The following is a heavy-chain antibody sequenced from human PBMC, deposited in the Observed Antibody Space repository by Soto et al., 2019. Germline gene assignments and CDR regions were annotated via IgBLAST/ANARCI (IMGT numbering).Heavy chain of an antibody. CDR2: ISAYNGNT. CDR1: GYTFTSYG. D-gene: IGHD3-10*01. Sequence: ASVKVSCKASGYTFTSYGISWVRQAPGQGLEWMGWISAYNGNTNYAQKLQGRVTMTTDTSTSTAYMELRSLRSDDTAVYYCARGLWFGESKEGYYLDYWGQGTLVTVSS. CDR3: ARGLWFGESKEGYYLDY. J-gene: IGHJ4*02. V-gene: IGHV1-18*01.